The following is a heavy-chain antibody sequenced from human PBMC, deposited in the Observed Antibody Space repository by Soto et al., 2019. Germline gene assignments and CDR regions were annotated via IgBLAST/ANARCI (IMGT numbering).Heavy chain of an antibody. Sequence: SETLSLTCAVYGGSFSNYYWSWIRQPPGKGLEWIGEIKHSGSTNYNPSLKSRVTISVDTSKNQFSLKLNSVTAADTAVYYCAVTIFGVVTTSYGMDVWGQGTTVTVSS. D-gene: IGHD3-3*01. CDR1: GGSFSNYY. J-gene: IGHJ6*02. CDR2: IKHSGST. V-gene: IGHV4-34*01. CDR3: AVTIFGVVTTSYGMDV.